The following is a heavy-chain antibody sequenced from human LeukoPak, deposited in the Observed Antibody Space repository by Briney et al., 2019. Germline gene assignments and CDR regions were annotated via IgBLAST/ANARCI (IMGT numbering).Heavy chain of an antibody. CDR2: INWNGGST. CDR3: AREGYCSSTSCAYGMDV. V-gene: IGHV3-20*04. D-gene: IGHD2-2*01. CDR1: GFTFDDYG. J-gene: IGHJ6*02. Sequence: PGGSLRLSCAASGFTFDDYGXSWVXQVPGXGLEWVSGINWNGGSTGYVDSVKGRFTISRDNAKNSLYLQMNSLRAEDTAFYYCAREGYCSSTSCAYGMDVWGQGTTVAVSS.